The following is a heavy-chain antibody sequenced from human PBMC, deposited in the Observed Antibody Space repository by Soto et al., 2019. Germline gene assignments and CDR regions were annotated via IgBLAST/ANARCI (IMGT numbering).Heavy chain of an antibody. Sequence: SEILSLTCTVSGGSISSYYWSWIRQPPGKGLEGIGYIYHSGSIYYNPSLKSRVTISVDNSKNTLYLQMNSLRAEDTALYYCAKGSRADCYSDSDYWGQGTLVTVSS. V-gene: IGHV4-59*04. CDR2: IYHSGSI. CDR1: GGSISSYY. CDR3: AKGSRADCYSDSDY. D-gene: IGHD2-21*02. J-gene: IGHJ4*02.